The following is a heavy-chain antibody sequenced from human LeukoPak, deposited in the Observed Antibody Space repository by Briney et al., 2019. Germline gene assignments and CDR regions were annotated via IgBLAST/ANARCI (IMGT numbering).Heavy chain of an antibody. V-gene: IGHV4-59*11. Sequence: SETLSLTCTVSGGSISSHYWSWIRQPPGKGLEWIGYIYYSGSTNYNPSLKSRVTISVDTSKNQFSLKLSSVTAADTAAYYCARAALARPAFDYWGQGTLVTVSS. CDR3: ARAALARPAFDY. CDR1: GGSISSHY. J-gene: IGHJ4*02. D-gene: IGHD6-6*01. CDR2: IYYSGST.